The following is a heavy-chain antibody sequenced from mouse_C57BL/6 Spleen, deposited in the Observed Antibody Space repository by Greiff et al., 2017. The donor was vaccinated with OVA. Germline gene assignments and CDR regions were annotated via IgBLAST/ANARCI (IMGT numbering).Heavy chain of an antibody. CDR3: ASPYYYGTRYFDV. D-gene: IGHD1-1*01. J-gene: IGHJ1*03. V-gene: IGHV1-52*01. Sequence: VQLQQPGAELVRPGSSVKLSCKASGYTFTSYWMHWVKQRPIQGLEWIGNIDPSDSETHYNQKFKDKATLTVDKSSSTAYMQLSSLTSEDSAVYYCASPYYYGTRYFDVWGTGTTVTVSS. CDR2: IDPSDSET. CDR1: GYTFTSYW.